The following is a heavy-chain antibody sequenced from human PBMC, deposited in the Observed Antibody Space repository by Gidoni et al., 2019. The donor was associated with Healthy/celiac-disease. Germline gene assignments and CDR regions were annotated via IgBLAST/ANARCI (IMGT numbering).Heavy chain of an antibody. CDR2: ISYDGSNK. Sequence: QLLLVESGGGVVQPGRSLRLSCASSGFTFSSYGMHWVRQAPGKGLEWVAVISYDGSNKYYADAVKGRFTISRDNSKNTLYLQMNSLRAEDTAVYYCAKDGAAVAGTSFDYWGQGTLVTVSS. CDR1: GFTFSSYG. J-gene: IGHJ4*02. CDR3: AKDGAAVAGTSFDY. D-gene: IGHD6-19*01. V-gene: IGHV3-30*18.